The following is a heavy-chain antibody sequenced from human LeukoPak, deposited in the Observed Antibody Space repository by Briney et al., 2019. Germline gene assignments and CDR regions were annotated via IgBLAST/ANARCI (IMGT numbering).Heavy chain of an antibody. CDR1: GSTFTDYA. J-gene: IGHJ4*02. CDR2: ISGSGANT. V-gene: IGHV3-23*01. CDR3: GTAFEF. Sequence: GGSLRLSCEASGSTFTDYALSWVRQAPGKGLEWVSAISGSGANTHYADSVKGRFTISRDNAKNTLYMQMNSLRAEDTAVYYCGTAFEFWGQGTLVTVSS.